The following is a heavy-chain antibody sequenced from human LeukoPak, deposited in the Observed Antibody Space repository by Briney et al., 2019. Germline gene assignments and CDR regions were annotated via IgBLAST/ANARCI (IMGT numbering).Heavy chain of an antibody. J-gene: IGHJ4*02. Sequence: GESMKISCKGSGYRFSSYWIAWVRRMPGKGVEGVGVIYPGDSDTRYGPSFQGQVFISVDNSISTAYLHWNSLKASDTAMYYCANLLSGSPPQSLDYWGQGTLVTVAS. D-gene: IGHD1-26*01. CDR2: IYPGDSDT. CDR3: ANLLSGSPPQSLDY. V-gene: IGHV5-51*01. CDR1: GYRFSSYW.